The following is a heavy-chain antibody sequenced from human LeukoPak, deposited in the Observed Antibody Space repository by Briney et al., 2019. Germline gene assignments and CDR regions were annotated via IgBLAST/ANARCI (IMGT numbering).Heavy chain of an antibody. CDR2: INHSGST. CDR1: GGSFSGYY. Sequence: PSETLSLTCAVYGGSFSGYYWSWIRQPPGKGLEWIGEINHSGSTNYNPSLKSRVTISVDTSKNQFSLKLSSVNAADTAVYYCARRGRDCSSTSCYRAWVVAATNNWFDPWGQGTLVTVSS. D-gene: IGHD2-2*01. J-gene: IGHJ5*02. CDR3: ARRGRDCSSTSCYRAWVVAATNNWFDP. V-gene: IGHV4-34*01.